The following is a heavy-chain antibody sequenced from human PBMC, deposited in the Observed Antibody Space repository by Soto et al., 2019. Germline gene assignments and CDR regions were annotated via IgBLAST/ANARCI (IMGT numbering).Heavy chain of an antibody. CDR3: ARSHVTSRPIDF. CDR1: GYSLTSYY. Sequence: ASVKVSCKASGYSLTSYYMHWVRRAPGQGLEWMGITNPSDGSTNYAQKFQGRVTMTSDTSTSTVYMEMSSLRSEDTAMYYCARSHVTSRPIDFWGQGTLVTVSS. J-gene: IGHJ4*02. CDR2: TNPSDGST. V-gene: IGHV1-46*01.